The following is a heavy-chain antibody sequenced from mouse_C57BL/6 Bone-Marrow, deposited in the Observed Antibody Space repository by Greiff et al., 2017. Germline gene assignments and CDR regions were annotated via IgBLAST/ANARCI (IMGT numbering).Heavy chain of an antibody. V-gene: IGHV1-42*01. Sequence: VQLQQSGPELVKPGASVKISCKASGYSFTGYYMNWVKQSPEKSLEWIGEINPSTGGTTYIQKFKAKATLTVDKSSSTAYMQLKSLTSEDSAVYYCARSFDYWGQGTTLTVSS. CDR3: ARSFDY. CDR2: INPSTGGT. J-gene: IGHJ2*01. CDR1: GYSFTGYY.